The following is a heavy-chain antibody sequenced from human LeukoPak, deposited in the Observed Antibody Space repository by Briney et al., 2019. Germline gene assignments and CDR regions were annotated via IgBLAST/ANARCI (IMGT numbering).Heavy chain of an antibody. D-gene: IGHD6-19*01. Sequence: ASVKVSCKVSGYTLTELSMHWVRQAPGKGLEWMGGFDPEDGETIYAQKFQGRVTMTEDMSTDTAYMELSSLRSEDTAVYYCATGDGSGWYEGYFQHWGQGTLVTVSS. CDR3: ATGDGSGWYEGYFQH. J-gene: IGHJ1*01. CDR1: GYTLTELS. CDR2: FDPEDGET. V-gene: IGHV1-24*01.